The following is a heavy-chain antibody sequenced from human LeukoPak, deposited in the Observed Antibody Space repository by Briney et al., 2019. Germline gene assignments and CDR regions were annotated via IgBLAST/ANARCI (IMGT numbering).Heavy chain of an antibody. CDR1: GLTFSSYW. V-gene: IGHV3-7*01. J-gene: IGHJ4*02. CDR2: IKQDGSEK. Sequence: PGGSLRLSCAASGLTFSSYWMSWIRQAPGKGLEWVANIKQDGSEKYYVDSVKGRFTISRDNAKNSLYLQMNSLRAEDTAVYYCARDRIVANYWGQGTLVTVSS. CDR3: ARDRIVANY. D-gene: IGHD5-12*01.